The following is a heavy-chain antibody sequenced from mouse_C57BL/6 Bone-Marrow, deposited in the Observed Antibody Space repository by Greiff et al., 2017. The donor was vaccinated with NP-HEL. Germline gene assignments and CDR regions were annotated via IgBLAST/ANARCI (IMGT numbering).Heavy chain of an antibody. V-gene: IGHV1-64*01. Sequence: QVQLQQSGAELVKPGASVKLSCKASGYTFTSYWMHWVKQRPGQGLEWIGMIHPNSGSTNYNEKFKSKATLTVDKSSSTAYMQLSSLTSEDSAVYCCARDYGSIFAYGGQGTLVTVAA. CDR2: IHPNSGST. CDR1: GYTFTSYW. J-gene: IGHJ3*01. CDR3: ARDYGSIFAY. D-gene: IGHD1-1*01.